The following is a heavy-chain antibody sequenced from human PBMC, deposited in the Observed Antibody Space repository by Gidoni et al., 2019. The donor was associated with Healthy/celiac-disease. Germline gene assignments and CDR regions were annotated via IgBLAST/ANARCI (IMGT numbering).Heavy chain of an antibody. CDR1: GLPVSSTF. Sequence: EVQLVESGGGLFQPGGSLRLSCAAAGLPVSSTFMSWVRQAPGKGLEWVSVIYSGVSTDYADSVKGRFTISRDNSKNTLYLQMNSLRAEDTAGYYCARNGYRGAWDQGTLVTVSS. J-gene: IGHJ4*02. D-gene: IGHD6-19*01. V-gene: IGHV3-66*01. CDR3: ARNGYRGA. CDR2: IYSGVST.